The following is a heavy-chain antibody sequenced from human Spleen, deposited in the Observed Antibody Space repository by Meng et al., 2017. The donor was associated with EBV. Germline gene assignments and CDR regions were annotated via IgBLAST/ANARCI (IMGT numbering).Heavy chain of an antibody. V-gene: IGHV3-74*01. D-gene: IGHD1-14*01. Sequence: VHLGEAGGALVQPGGSLRLSCAASGFSFSSYWMHWVRQAPGKGLVWVSRTNEDGATTTYADSVRGRFTISSDNAKNTLYLQMNSLRAEDTAVYYCSRDLAGSDDYWGQGTLVTVSS. CDR2: TNEDGATT. J-gene: IGHJ4*02. CDR1: GFSFSSYW. CDR3: SRDLAGSDDY.